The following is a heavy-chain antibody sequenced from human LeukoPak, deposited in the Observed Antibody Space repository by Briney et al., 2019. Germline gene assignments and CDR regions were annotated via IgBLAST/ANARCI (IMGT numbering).Heavy chain of an antibody. J-gene: IGHJ6*02. CDR2: IYPGDSDT. D-gene: IGHD4-17*01. Sequence: GESLKISCKGSGYSFTSYWIGWVRQLPGKGLEWMGIIYPGDSDTRYSPSFQGQVTISADKSISTAYLQWSSLKASDTAMYYCARTYGDYGYYYYGMDVWGQGTTVTVSS. CDR1: GYSFTSYW. CDR3: ARTYGDYGYYYYGMDV. V-gene: IGHV5-51*01.